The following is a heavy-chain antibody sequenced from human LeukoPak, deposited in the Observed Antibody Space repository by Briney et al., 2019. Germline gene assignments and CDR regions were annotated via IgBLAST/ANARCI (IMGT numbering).Heavy chain of an antibody. Sequence: PGGSLRLSCAASGFTFSSYAMHWVRQAPGKGLEWVAVISYDGSNKYYADSVKGRFTISRDNSKNTLYLQMNSLRAEDTAVYSCTRGPRPLRYCSGGSCPSYYSGMDVWGQGTTVTVSS. CDR2: ISYDGSNK. CDR1: GFTFSSYA. J-gene: IGHJ6*02. V-gene: IGHV3-30*04. CDR3: TRGPRPLRYCSGGSCPSYYSGMDV. D-gene: IGHD2-15*01.